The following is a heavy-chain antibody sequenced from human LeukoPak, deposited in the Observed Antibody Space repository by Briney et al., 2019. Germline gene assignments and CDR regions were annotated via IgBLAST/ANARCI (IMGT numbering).Heavy chain of an antibody. CDR3: STEDKYCTGANCGVF. Sequence: ASVKVSCKASGYILTEYYVHWVRQAPGQGLEWMGFIIPDSGGTTYQHKFQGRVTMTRDTSISTFYMELSSLRPDDTAVYYCSTEDKYCTGANCGVFWGQGTLTTVSS. D-gene: IGHD2-8*02. J-gene: IGHJ4*02. CDR2: IIPDSGGT. V-gene: IGHV1-2*02. CDR1: GYILTEYY.